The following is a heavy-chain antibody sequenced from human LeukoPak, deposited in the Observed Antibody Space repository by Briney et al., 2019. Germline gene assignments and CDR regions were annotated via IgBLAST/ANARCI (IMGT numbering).Heavy chain of an antibody. CDR3: AREWDIVVVPAATPAYSSSDY. V-gene: IGHV1-18*01. CDR1: GYTFTSYG. Sequence: GASVKVSCKASGYTFTSYGISWVRQAPGQGLEWMGWISAYNGNTNYAQKLQGRVTMTTDTSTSTAYMELRSLRSDDTAVYYCAREWDIVVVPAATPAYSSSDYWGQGTLVTVSS. J-gene: IGHJ4*02. D-gene: IGHD2-2*01. CDR2: ISAYNGNT.